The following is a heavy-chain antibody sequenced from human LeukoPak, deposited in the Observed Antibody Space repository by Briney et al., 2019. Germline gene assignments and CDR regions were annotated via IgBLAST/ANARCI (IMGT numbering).Heavy chain of an antibody. Sequence: GASVKVSCKASGYTFTSYGISWVRQAPGQGLEWMGGIIPIFGTANYAQKFQGRVTITADKSTSTAYMELSSLRSEDTAVYYCASANSSGYCLNDYWGQGTLVTVSS. D-gene: IGHD3-22*01. CDR1: GYTFTSYG. V-gene: IGHV1-69*06. CDR3: ASANSSGYCLNDY. J-gene: IGHJ4*02. CDR2: IIPIFGTA.